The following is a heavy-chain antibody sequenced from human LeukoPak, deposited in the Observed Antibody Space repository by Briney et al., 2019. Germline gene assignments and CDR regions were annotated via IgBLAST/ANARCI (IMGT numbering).Heavy chain of an antibody. D-gene: IGHD5-24*01. CDR3: AKGDRRWLQEIDY. Sequence: GESLRLSCAASGFTFSSYAMSWVRQAPGKGLEWVSAISGSGGSTYYADSVKGRFTISRDNSKNTLYLQMNSLRAEDTAVYYCAKGDRRWLQEIDYWGQGTLVTVSS. V-gene: IGHV3-23*01. CDR1: GFTFSSYA. J-gene: IGHJ4*02. CDR2: ISGSGGST.